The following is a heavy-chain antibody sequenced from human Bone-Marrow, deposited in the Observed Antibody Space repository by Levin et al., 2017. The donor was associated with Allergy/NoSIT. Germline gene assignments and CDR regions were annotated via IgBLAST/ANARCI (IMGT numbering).Heavy chain of an antibody. D-gene: IGHD2-8*02. CDR2: VIPMVGIT. Sequence: PVASVKVSCKASGGAFISYTIAWVRQAPGQGLEWVGRVIPMVGITNYAQKFQGRVTITADKSTSTAYMELSSLTSEDTGVYYCARGLGYCAGTSCSSGVIRPLDFWGQGTLVTVSS. CDR1: GGAFISYT. J-gene: IGHJ4*02. V-gene: IGHV1-69*02. CDR3: ARGLGYCAGTSCSSGVIRPLDF.